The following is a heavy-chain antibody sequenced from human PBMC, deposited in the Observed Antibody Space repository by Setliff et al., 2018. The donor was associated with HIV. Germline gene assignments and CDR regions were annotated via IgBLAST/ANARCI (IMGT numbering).Heavy chain of an antibody. CDR2: IYYRGST. CDR3: PRGAYYNFWSGYSAGGGRLGP. CDR1: GGCISGYY. J-gene: IGHJ5*02. D-gene: IGHD3-3*01. Sequence: SETLSLTCSVSGGCISGYYWNGVRQPPGKGLERMGYIYYRGSTDYTPALKRRVTISLETSKNQFSLKLSSVTAADTAVYYCPRGAYYNFWSGYSAGGGRLGPWGQGTLVTV. V-gene: IGHV4-59*01.